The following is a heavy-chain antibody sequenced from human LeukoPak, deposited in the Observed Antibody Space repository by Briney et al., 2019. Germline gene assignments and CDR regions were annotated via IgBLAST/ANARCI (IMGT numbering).Heavy chain of an antibody. CDR1: GFTVSSNY. V-gene: IGHV3-53*01. CDR2: IYSGGST. D-gene: IGHD2-2*01. Sequence: GGSLRLSCAASGFTVSSNYMSWVRQAPGKGLEWVSVIYSGGSTYYADSVKGRFTISRDNSKKTLYLQMNSLRAEDTAVYYCAKDKHYCSSASCYLYYFDYWGQGTLVTVSS. J-gene: IGHJ4*02. CDR3: AKDKHYCSSASCYLYYFDY.